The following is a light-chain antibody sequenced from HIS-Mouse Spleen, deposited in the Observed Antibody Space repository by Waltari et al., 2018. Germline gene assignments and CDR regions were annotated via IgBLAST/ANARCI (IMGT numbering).Light chain of an antibody. CDR2: EGS. CDR1: SSDVGSYNL. V-gene: IGLV2-23*01. CDR3: CSYAGSSTWV. Sequence: QSALTQPASVSGSPGQSITISCTGPSSDVGSYNLFSWYQQQPGKAPKLMIYEGSKRPSGVSNRFSGSKSGNTASLTISGLQAEDEADYYCCSYAGSSTWVFGGGTKLTVL. J-gene: IGLJ3*02.